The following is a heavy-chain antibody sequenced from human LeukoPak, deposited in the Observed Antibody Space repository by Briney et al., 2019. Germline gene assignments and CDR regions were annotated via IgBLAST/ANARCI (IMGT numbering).Heavy chain of an antibody. V-gene: IGHV3-66*02. J-gene: IGHJ6*03. CDR2: IFSDGRT. CDR3: ERAQSPYAYYYYYYMDV. CDR1: GFTVSSIY. Sequence: PGGSLRLSCAVSGFTVSSIYLSWVRQAPGRGLEWVSLIFSDGRTYYAVSAMGGWTISRYNSKNTLYLQMNSLRAEDTAVYYCERAQSPYAYYYYYYMDVWGKGTTVTVSS.